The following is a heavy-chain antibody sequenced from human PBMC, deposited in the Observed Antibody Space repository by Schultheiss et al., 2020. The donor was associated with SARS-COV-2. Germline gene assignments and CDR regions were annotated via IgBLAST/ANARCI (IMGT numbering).Heavy chain of an antibody. CDR3: ARAGKRRMTDYMDV. Sequence: SQTLSLTCPVSGGSISSGGYYWSWIRQHPGKGLEWIGYIYYSGSTNYNPSLKSRVTISVDTSKKQFSLKLSSVTAADTAMYYCARAGKRRMTDYMDVWGKGTTVTVSS. J-gene: IGHJ6*03. CDR2: IYYSGST. D-gene: IGHD1-14*01. V-gene: IGHV4-31*02. CDR1: GGSISSGGYY.